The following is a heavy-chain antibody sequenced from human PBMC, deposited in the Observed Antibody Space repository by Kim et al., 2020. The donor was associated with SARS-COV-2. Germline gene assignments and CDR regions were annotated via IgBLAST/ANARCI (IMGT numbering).Heavy chain of an antibody. J-gene: IGHJ4*02. V-gene: IGHV4-59*13. CDR3: ARGPPGGYQLLDY. Sequence: SETLSLTCTVSGGSISSYYWSWIRQPPGKGLEWIGYIYYSGSTNYNPSLKSRVTISVDTSKNQFSLKLSSVTAADTAVYYCARGPPGGYQLLDYWGQGTLVTVSS. D-gene: IGHD2-2*01. CDR2: IYYSGST. CDR1: GGSISSYY.